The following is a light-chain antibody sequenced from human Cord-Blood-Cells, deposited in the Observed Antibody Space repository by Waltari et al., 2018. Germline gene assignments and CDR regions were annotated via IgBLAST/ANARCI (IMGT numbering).Light chain of an antibody. J-gene: IGKJ2*01. V-gene: IGKV1-39*01. Sequence: DLQMTHSPSSLSASVGARVTITCRASQSISSYLNWYQQKPGNAPKLLIYAASSLQSGVPSRFSGSGSGTDFTLTISSLQPEDFATYYCQQSYSTPVTFGQGTKLEIK. CDR2: AAS. CDR1: QSISSY. CDR3: QQSYSTPVT.